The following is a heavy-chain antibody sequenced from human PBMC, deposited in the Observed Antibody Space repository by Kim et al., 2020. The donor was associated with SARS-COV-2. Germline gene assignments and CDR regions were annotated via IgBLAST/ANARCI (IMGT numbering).Heavy chain of an antibody. V-gene: IGHV3-33*05. J-gene: IGHJ4*02. D-gene: IGHD3-10*01. CDR1: GFTFSSYG. CDR2: ISYDGSNK. Sequence: GGSLRLSCAASGFTFSSYGMHWVRQAPGKGLEWVAVISYDGSNKYYADSVKGRFTISRDNSKNTLYLQMNSLRAEDTAVYYCARDFARELLWFGELNIRPYYFDYWGQGTLVTVSS. CDR3: ARDFARELLWFGELNIRPYYFDY.